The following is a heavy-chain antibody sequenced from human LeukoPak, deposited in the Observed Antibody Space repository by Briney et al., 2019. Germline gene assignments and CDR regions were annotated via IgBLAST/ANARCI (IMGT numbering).Heavy chain of an antibody. Sequence: GGSPRLSCAASGFTFSSYSMNWVRQAPGKGLEWVSSISSSSSYIYYADSVKGRFTISRDNAKSSLYLQMNSLRAEDTAVYYCARGHSSGYYYDFDYWGQGTLVTVSS. CDR1: GFTFSSYS. J-gene: IGHJ4*02. V-gene: IGHV3-21*01. CDR2: ISSSSSYI. D-gene: IGHD3-22*01. CDR3: ARGHSSGYYYDFDY.